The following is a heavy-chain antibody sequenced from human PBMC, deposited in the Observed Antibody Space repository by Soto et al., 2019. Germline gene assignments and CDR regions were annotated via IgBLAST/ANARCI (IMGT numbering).Heavy chain of an antibody. CDR1: GFTFSSYA. V-gene: IGHV3-23*01. CDR3: AKTTVTTRRGAFDI. D-gene: IGHD4-17*01. Sequence: GGSLRLSCAASGFTFSSYAMSWVRQAPGKGLEWVSDISSSGGSIYYSDSVKGRFTISRDNSKNTLYLQMNSLRAEDTAVYYCAKTTVTTRRGAFDIWGQGTMVTVSS. J-gene: IGHJ3*02. CDR2: ISSSGGSI.